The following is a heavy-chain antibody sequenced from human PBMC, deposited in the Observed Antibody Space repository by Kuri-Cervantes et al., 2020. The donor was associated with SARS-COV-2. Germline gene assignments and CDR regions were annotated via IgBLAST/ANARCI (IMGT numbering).Heavy chain of an antibody. D-gene: IGHD5-24*01. CDR2: IIPILGIA. CDR3: ARDQRREMAPHFDY. J-gene: IGHJ4*02. CDR1: GGTFSSYA. V-gene: IGHV1-69*04. Sequence: SVKVSCKASGGTFSSYAISWVRQAPGQGLEWMGRIIPILGIANYAQKFQDRVTITADKSTSTAYMELSSLRSEDTAVYYCARDQRREMAPHFDYWGQGTLVTVSS.